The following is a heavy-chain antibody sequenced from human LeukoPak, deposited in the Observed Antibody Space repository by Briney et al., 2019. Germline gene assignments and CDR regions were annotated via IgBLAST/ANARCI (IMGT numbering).Heavy chain of an antibody. J-gene: IGHJ4*02. CDR2: INHSGST. V-gene: IGHV4-34*01. Sequence: KPSETLSHTCAVYGGSFGGYYWSWIRQPPGKGLEWIGEINHSGSTNYNPSLRSRVTISVDTSKNQFSLKLSSVTAADTAVYYCARRVGFTIFGVVTQFDYWGQGTLVTVSS. CDR1: GGSFGGYY. CDR3: ARRVGFTIFGVVTQFDY. D-gene: IGHD3-3*01.